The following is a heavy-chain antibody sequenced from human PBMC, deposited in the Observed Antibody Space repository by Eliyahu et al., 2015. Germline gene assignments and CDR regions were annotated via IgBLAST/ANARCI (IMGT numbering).Heavy chain of an antibody. CDR3: AREREGYCRGGRCDEPTPTAIDY. CDR2: IWYDGTYK. J-gene: IGHJ4*02. Sequence: QVQLVESGGGVVQPGTSLRLSCIASGFTFSGXGMHWVXRAPGKGLEWVSLIWYDGTYKYYADSVKGRFTISRDNSKNTLYLQMNSLRAEDTAVYYCAREREGYCRGGRCDEPTPTAIDYWGQGILVTVSS. CDR1: GFTFSGXG. V-gene: IGHV3-33*01. D-gene: IGHD2-15*01.